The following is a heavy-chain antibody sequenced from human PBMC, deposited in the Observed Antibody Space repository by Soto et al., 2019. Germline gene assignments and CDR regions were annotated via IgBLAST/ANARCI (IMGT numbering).Heavy chain of an antibody. D-gene: IGHD1-26*01. V-gene: IGHV1-18*01. CDR3: ARAHGTSWYNWFDP. J-gene: IGHJ5*02. CDR2: ISAYNGNI. Sequence: QVQLVQSGGEVKKPGASVKVSCKASAYTFTNYGISWVRQAPGQGLVWMGWISAYNGNINYAQKFRGRVTMTTDTSTSSAYLEVRRLRSDDTAIYYCARAHGTSWYNWFDPWGQGTLVTVSS. CDR1: AYTFTNYG.